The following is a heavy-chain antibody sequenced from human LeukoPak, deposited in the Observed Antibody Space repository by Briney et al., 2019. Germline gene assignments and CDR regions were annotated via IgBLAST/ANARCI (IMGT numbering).Heavy chain of an antibody. CDR3: ARVAGRDGYDY. Sequence: SQTLSLTCAISGDSVSSNSWNWIRQSPSRGLEWLGRTYYRSKWYNDYAVSMKSRITINPDTSKNHFSLQLNSVTPEDTAVYYCARVAGRDGYDYWGQGTLVTVSS. D-gene: IGHD5-24*01. CDR2: TYYRSKWYN. J-gene: IGHJ4*02. V-gene: IGHV6-1*01. CDR1: GDSVSSNS.